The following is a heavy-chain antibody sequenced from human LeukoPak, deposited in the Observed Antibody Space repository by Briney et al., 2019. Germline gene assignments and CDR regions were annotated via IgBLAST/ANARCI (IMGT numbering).Heavy chain of an antibody. V-gene: IGHV3-30-3*01. D-gene: IGHD3-10*01. Sequence: GGSLRLSCAASGFTFSSYAMHWVRQAPGKGLEWVAVISYDGSNKYYADSVKGRFTISRDNYKNTLYLQMNSLRAEDTAVYYCAREGGMVRGVMYYYYYGMDVWGQGTTVTVSS. CDR3: AREGGMVRGVMYYYYYGMDV. CDR1: GFTFSSYA. J-gene: IGHJ6*02. CDR2: ISYDGSNK.